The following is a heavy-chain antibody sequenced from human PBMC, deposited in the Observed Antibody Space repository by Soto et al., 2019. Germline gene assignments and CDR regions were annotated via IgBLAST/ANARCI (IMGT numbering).Heavy chain of an antibody. V-gene: IGHV3-7*01. CDR1: GFTFSSYW. Sequence: GGSLRLSCGASGFTFSSYWMSWVRQAPGKGLEWVANIKQDGSEKYYVDSVKGRFTISRDNAKNSLYLQMNSLRAEDTAVYYCARDLGQWLGNFDYWGQGTLVTVSS. D-gene: IGHD6-19*01. CDR3: ARDLGQWLGNFDY. J-gene: IGHJ4*02. CDR2: IKQDGSEK.